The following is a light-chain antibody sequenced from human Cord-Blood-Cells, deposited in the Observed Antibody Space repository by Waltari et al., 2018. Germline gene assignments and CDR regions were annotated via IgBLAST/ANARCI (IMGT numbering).Light chain of an antibody. V-gene: IGKV1D-12*01. CDR2: ASC. Sequence: DIQLTQSPASVSASGGDRVTITCRASQGMSSWLAWYQQKRGKAPKLLTYASCSWKSGVPSRFSGSGSGTDFTLTISSLQPEDFATYYCQQANSFPWTFGQGTKVEIK. CDR3: QQANSFPWT. J-gene: IGKJ1*01. CDR1: QGMSSW.